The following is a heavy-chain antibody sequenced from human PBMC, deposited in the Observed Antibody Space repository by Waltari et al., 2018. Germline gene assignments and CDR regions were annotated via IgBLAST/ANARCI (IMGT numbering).Heavy chain of an antibody. CDR3: ARGRAYFFDSNGYRYFDY. V-gene: IGHV3-23*01. Sequence: EVRLLESGGGLVQPGGSLRLSCAASGFTFNHFAMNWLRPAPGKGLEWVSGISGRAIDTYHADSVKGRFSISRDNSKNTLDLRMNSLRAEDTAMYYCARGRAYFFDSNGYRYFDYWGQGILVTVSS. CDR1: GFTFNHFA. J-gene: IGHJ4*02. CDR2: ISGRAIDT. D-gene: IGHD3-22*01.